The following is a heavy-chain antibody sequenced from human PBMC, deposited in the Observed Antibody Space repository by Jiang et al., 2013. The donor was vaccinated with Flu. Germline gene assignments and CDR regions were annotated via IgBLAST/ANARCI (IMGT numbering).Heavy chain of an antibody. V-gene: IGHV3-23*01. D-gene: IGHD3-10*01. CDR3: ATLPDYYGSGIHPGDYYYGMDV. CDR2: ISGSGGST. Sequence: SAISGSGGSTYYADSVKGRFTISRDNSKNTLYLQMNSLRAEDTAVYYCATLPDYYGSGIHPGDYYYGMDVWGQGTTVTVSS. J-gene: IGHJ6*02.